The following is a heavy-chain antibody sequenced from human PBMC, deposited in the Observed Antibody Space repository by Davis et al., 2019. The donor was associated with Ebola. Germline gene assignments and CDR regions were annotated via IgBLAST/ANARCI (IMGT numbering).Heavy chain of an antibody. CDR3: GRDRAMFRVGLIDY. CDR2: ICYNGSNK. V-gene: IGHV3-33*01. D-gene: IGHD3-10*01. J-gene: IGHJ4*02. CDR1: GFPLETYG. Sequence: PGGSLDLSFPTSGFPLETYGMPWVRKSPGKGLEGVQVICYNGSNKYYADSVKGRFTISRDNSKNALYLQMNSLRAEDTAVYYCGRDRAMFRVGLIDYWGQGTLVTVSS.